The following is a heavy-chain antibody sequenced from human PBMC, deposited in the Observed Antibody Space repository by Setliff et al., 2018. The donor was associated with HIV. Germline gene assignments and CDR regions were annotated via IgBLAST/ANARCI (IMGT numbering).Heavy chain of an antibody. CDR3: AADMGFYFDSTGYCTAFDI. CDR2: IYTSGNA. Sequence: SETLSLTCTVSGDSISSITYYWNWIRQLPGKGLEWIGHIYTSGNAYYNPSLKSRLSISVDTSKKHFSLKLSSVTAADTAVYYCAADMGFYFDSTGYCTAFDIWGPGTMVTVSS. J-gene: IGHJ3*02. D-gene: IGHD3-22*01. CDR1: GDSISSITYY. V-gene: IGHV4-31*03.